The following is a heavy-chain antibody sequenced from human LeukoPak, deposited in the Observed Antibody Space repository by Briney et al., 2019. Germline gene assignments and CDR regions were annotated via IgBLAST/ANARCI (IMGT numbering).Heavy chain of an antibody. V-gene: IGHV1-46*01. CDR3: ARVGRKQWLVEGDFDY. D-gene: IGHD6-19*01. Sequence: ASVKVSCKASGYTFTSYYMHWVRQAPGQGLEWMGIINPSGGSTSYAQKFQGRVTMTRDMSTSTVYMELSSLRSEDTAVYYCARVGRKQWLVEGDFDYWGQGTLVTVSP. J-gene: IGHJ4*02. CDR1: GYTFTSYY. CDR2: INPSGGST.